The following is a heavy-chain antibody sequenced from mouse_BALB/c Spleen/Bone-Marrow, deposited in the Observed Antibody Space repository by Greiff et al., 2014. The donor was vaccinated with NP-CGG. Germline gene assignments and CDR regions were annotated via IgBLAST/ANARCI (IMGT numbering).Heavy chain of an antibody. CDR1: GFTFSSYY. Sequence: EVKLQQSGAGLVKLGGSLKLSCAASGFTFSSYYMSWVSQTLEKRLELVAAIISNGGGTYYPDTLKGQIIISRDNATNTQYLQMSSLKSENTALYDCAGLGISTSERVDAMDYWGQGTSVTVSS. J-gene: IGHJ4*01. CDR3: AGLGISTSERVDAMDY. V-gene: IGHV5-6-2*01. CDR2: IISNGGGT. D-gene: IGHD1-1*01.